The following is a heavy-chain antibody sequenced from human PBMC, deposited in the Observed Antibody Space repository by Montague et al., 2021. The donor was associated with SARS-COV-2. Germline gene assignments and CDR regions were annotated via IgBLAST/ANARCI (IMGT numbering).Heavy chain of an antibody. CDR3: ARSYGTTVVTRAFDY. CDR2: IDWDDDK. CDR1: GFSPSTSGMC. Sequence: PALVKPTQTLTLTCTFSGFSPSTSGMCVSWIRQPPGKALEWLTLIDWDDDKYYSTSLKTRLTISKDTSKNQVVLTMTNMDPVDTATYYCARSYGTTVVTRAFDYWGQGTLVTASS. D-gene: IGHD4-23*01. J-gene: IGHJ4*02. V-gene: IGHV2-70*01.